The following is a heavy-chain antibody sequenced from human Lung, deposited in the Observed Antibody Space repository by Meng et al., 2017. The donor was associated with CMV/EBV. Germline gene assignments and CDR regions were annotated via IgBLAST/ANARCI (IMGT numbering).Heavy chain of an antibody. CDR1: GFTFSSYA. CDR3: ARDDSSS. J-gene: IGHJ5*02. CDR2: ISYDGSNK. V-gene: IGHV3-30-3*01. Sequence: QVQLVESGGGVVQPGRSLRLSCAASGFTFSSYATHWVRQAPGKGLEWVAVISYDGSNKYYADSVKGRFTISRDNSKNTLYLQMNSLRAEDTAVYYCARDDSSSWGQGTLVTVSS. D-gene: IGHD3-22*01.